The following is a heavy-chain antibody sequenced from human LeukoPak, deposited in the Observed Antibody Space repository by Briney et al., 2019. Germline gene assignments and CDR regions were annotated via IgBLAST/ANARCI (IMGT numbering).Heavy chain of an antibody. CDR3: AREPKLDYGGNSYYFDY. CDR2: IYYSGST. D-gene: IGHD4-23*01. Sequence: PSETLSLTCTVSGGSISSSSYYWGWIRQPPGKGLEWIGSIYYSGSTNYNPSLKSRVTISVDTSKNQFSLKLSSVTAADTAVYYCAREPKLDYGGNSYYFDYWGQGTLVTVSS. J-gene: IGHJ4*02. CDR1: GGSISSSSYY. V-gene: IGHV4-39*07.